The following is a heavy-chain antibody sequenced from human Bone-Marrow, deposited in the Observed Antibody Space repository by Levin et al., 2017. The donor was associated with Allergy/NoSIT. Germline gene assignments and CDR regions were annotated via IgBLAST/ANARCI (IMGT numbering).Heavy chain of an antibody. CDR3: TRSRWGTGFDY. D-gene: IGHD2-8*02. Sequence: GESLKISCAASGFTFSDHHMDWVRQAPGKGLEWVGRSTKKSDGYTTQYAAPVKDRFTISRDDSKNSLYLQLNSLRTDDTAVYYCTRSRWGTGFDYWGRGALVTVSS. V-gene: IGHV3-72*01. J-gene: IGHJ4*02. CDR1: GFTFSDHH. CDR2: STKKSDGYTT.